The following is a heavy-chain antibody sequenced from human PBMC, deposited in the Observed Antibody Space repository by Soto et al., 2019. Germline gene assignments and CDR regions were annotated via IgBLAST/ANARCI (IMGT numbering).Heavy chain of an antibody. Sequence: PSETLSLTCTVSGGSISSGGYYWSWIRQHPGKGLEWIGYIYYSGSTYYNPSLKSRVTISVDTSKNQFSLKLSSVTAADTAVYYCARVLTQGATKGVYWFDPWGQGTLVTSPQ. CDR2: IYYSGST. V-gene: IGHV4-31*03. CDR3: ARVLTQGATKGVYWFDP. D-gene: IGHD1-26*01. CDR1: GGSISSGGYY. J-gene: IGHJ5*02.